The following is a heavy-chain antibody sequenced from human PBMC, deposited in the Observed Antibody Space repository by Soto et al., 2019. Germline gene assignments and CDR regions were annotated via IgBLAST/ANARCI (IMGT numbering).Heavy chain of an antibody. CDR1: GYTFTSHY. J-gene: IGHJ4*02. V-gene: IGHV1-46*03. CDR3: ALTAGPHY. Sequence: QVQLVQSGAEVKKPGASVKASCKASGYTFTSHYMHWVRQAPGQGLEWMGIINPSGGSTSYAQKFQGRVTMTRDTSTSTVYMELSSLTSEETAVYYCALTAGPHYWGQGTLVTVSS. CDR2: INPSGGST.